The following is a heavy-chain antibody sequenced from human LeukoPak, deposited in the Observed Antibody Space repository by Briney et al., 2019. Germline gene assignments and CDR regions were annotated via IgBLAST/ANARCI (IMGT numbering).Heavy chain of an antibody. D-gene: IGHD2-2*01. Sequence: GGSLRLSCAASGFTFSSYSMNWVRQAPGKGLEWVSSISSSSSYIYYADSVKGRFTISRDNAKNSLYLQMNSLRAEDTAVYYCARDPPLGSCSTISCPHLDYWGQGTLVTVSS. V-gene: IGHV3-21*01. CDR2: ISSSSSYI. CDR3: ARDPPLGSCSTISCPHLDY. J-gene: IGHJ4*02. CDR1: GFTFSSYS.